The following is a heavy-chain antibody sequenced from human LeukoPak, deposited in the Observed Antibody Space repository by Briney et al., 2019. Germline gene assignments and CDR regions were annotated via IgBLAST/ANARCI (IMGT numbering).Heavy chain of an antibody. CDR3: VPDSSGPFPNWFDP. Sequence: GGSLRLSCAASGITFSNYAVGSVRQAPGKGLEWVSIISGSGAITYYAASVKGRFTISRDNSKNTLYLQMKSLRAGDTAVYYCVPDSSGPFPNWFDPWGQGTLVTVSS. CDR2: ISGSGAIT. J-gene: IGHJ5*02. V-gene: IGHV3-23*01. D-gene: IGHD3-22*01. CDR1: GITFSNYA.